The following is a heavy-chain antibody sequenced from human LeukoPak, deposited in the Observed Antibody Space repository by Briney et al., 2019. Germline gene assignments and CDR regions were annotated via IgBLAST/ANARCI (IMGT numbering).Heavy chain of an antibody. CDR3: ARVSRSGYPDY. J-gene: IGHJ4*02. CDR1: GFTFSSYS. CDR2: IYYSGST. V-gene: IGHV4-39*07. D-gene: IGHD3-22*01. Sequence: GSLRLSCAASGFTFSSYSMNWIRQPPGKGLEWIGSIYYSGSTYYNPSLKSRVTISVDTSKNQFSLKLSSVTAADTAVYYCARVSRSGYPDYWGQGTLVTVSS.